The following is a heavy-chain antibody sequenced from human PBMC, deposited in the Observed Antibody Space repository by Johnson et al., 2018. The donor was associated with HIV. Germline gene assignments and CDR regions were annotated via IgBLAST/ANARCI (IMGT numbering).Heavy chain of an antibody. J-gene: IGHJ3*02. CDR3: ARAGPYCSGGSCYSPDAFDI. CDR1: GFIVSRNY. Sequence: VQLVESGGVFVQRLSCVVSGFIVSRNYINWVRQAPGKGLEWVSIIHGAIESYNADFVKGRSSISRDNSKNTLLPQMNSLRGDDMAVYFCARAGPYCSGGSCYSPDAFDIWGQGTMVTVSS. CDR2: IHGAIES. D-gene: IGHD2-15*01. V-gene: IGHV3-66*01.